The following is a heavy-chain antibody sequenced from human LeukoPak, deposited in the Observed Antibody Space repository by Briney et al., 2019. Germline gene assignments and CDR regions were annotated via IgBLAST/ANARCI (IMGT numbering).Heavy chain of an antibody. CDR1: GFTFSSYW. Sequence: GGSLRLSCAASGFTFSSYWMNWARQAPGKGLEWVASINHNGNVNYYVDSVEGRFTITRDNSRDSVFLHMYGLRAEDTAVYFCARENGYCSGANCYSYFDSWGQGTLVTVSS. V-gene: IGHV3-7*01. CDR2: INHNGNVN. CDR3: ARENGYCSGANCYSYFDS. J-gene: IGHJ4*02. D-gene: IGHD2-15*01.